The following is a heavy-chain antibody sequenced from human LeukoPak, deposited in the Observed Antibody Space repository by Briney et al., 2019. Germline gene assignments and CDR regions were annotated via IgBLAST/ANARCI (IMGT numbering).Heavy chain of an antibody. CDR3: ATRARYCSGGACPD. CDR1: GFTFSSYG. J-gene: IGHJ4*02. D-gene: IGHD2-15*01. V-gene: IGHV3-30*02. CDR2: IRYDGSNK. Sequence: GGSLRLSCAASGFTFSSYGMHWVRQAPGKGLEWVAFIRYDGSNKYYADSVKGRFTISRDNSKNTLYLQMNSLRAEDTAVYYCATRARYCSGGACPDWGQGTLVTVSS.